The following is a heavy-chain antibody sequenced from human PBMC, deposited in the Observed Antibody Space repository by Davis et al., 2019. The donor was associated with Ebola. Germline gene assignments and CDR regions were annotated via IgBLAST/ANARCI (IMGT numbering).Heavy chain of an antibody. CDR2: IYSGGST. CDR1: GFTVSSNY. V-gene: IGHV3-53*03. D-gene: IGHD2-2*01. Sequence: GESLKISCAASGFTVSSNYMSWVRQAPGKGLEWVSVIYSGGSTYYADSVKGRFTISRDNAKNSLYLQMNSLRAEDTAVYYCARGQLLWYHYYYYGMDVWGQGTTVTVSS. CDR3: ARGQLLWYHYYYYGMDV. J-gene: IGHJ6*02.